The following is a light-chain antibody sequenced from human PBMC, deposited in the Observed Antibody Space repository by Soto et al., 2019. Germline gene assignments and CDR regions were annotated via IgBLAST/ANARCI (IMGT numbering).Light chain of an antibody. CDR1: QSVSSY. J-gene: IGKJ5*01. V-gene: IGKV3-11*01. CDR3: QQRSNWPPSST. Sequence: IVLTQSPATLSLSPGERVTLSCRASQSVSSYLAWYQQKPGQAPRLLIYDASNRATGIPARFSGSGSGTDFTLTISSLEPEDFAVYYCQQRSNWPPSSTFGQGTRLEIK. CDR2: DAS.